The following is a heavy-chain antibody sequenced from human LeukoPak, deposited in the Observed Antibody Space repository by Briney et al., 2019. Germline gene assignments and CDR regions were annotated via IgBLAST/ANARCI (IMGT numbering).Heavy chain of an antibody. CDR3: AREGTARDAFDI. CDR2: ISSSSSYT. V-gene: IGHV3-11*06. D-gene: IGHD2-21*02. CDR1: GFTFSDYY. J-gene: IGHJ3*02. Sequence: GGSLRLSCAASGFTFSDYYMSWIRQAPGKGLEWVSYISSSSSYTNYADSVKGRFTISRDNSKNTLYLQMTSLRGEDTAMYYCAREGTARDAFDIWGQGTMVTVSS.